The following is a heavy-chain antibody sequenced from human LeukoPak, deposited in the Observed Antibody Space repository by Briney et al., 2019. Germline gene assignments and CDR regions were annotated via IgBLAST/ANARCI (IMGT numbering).Heavy chain of an antibody. Sequence: ASVKVSCKVSGYTLTELSMHWVRQAQGKGKEGMGGFDPEDGLTIYAQMFQARLPMTSDTSPSTVYMDLSSLRSEDTAVYYCARDWGYCSGGSCYGPYNWFDPWGQETLVTVSS. V-gene: IGHV1-24*01. D-gene: IGHD2-15*01. CDR2: FDPEDGLT. CDR1: GYTLTELS. CDR3: ARDWGYCSGGSCYGPYNWFDP. J-gene: IGHJ5*02.